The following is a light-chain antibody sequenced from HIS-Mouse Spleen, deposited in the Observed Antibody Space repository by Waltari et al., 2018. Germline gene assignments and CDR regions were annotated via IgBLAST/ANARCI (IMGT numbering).Light chain of an antibody. CDR3: SSYTSSSTPWV. CDR1: SSDVGGYNY. V-gene: IGLV2-14*03. J-gene: IGLJ3*02. CDR2: DVH. Sequence: QSALTQPASVSGSPGQSITISCTGTSSDVGGYNYFSWYQQHPVQAPKLMIYDVHNRPSGVSDRFSGSKSGNTASLTISGLQAEDEADYYCSSYTSSSTPWVFGGGTKLTVL.